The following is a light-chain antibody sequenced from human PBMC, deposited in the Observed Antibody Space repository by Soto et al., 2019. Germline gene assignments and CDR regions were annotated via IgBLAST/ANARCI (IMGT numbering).Light chain of an antibody. CDR3: QQYNNWPPIT. Sequence: EIVLTQSPGTLSLSPGERAARSCRASQSVSIKLAWYQQKPGQAPRLLIYDTSTRATGIPARFSGSGSGTEFTLTISSLQSEDFAVYYCQQYNNWPPITFGQGTKVDIK. CDR1: QSVSIK. V-gene: IGKV3-15*01. CDR2: DTS. J-gene: IGKJ1*01.